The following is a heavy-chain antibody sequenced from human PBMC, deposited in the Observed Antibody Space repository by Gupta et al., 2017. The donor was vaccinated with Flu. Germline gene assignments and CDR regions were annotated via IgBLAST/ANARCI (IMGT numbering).Heavy chain of an antibody. J-gene: IGHJ4*02. V-gene: IGHV1-18*01. CDR2: ISAYNGNT. D-gene: IGHD3-3*01. CDR3: ARARIFGVVIIDLLDY. CDR1: GYTFTSYG. Sequence: QVQLVQPGAEVKKPGASVKVSCKASGYTFTSYGISWVRQAPEQGLEWMGWISAYNGNTNYAQKLQGRVTMTTDTSTSTAYMELRSLRSDDTAVYYCARARIFGVVIIDLLDYWGQGTLVTVSS.